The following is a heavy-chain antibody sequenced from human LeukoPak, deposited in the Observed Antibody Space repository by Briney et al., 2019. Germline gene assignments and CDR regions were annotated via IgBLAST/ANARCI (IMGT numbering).Heavy chain of an antibody. Sequence: GRSLRLSCAASGFTFDDYAMHWVRQAPGKGLEWVSGISWNSGSIGYADSVKGRFTISRDNAKNSLYLQMNSLRAEDTAVYYCARPLRRGYSSGSDYWGQGTLVTVSS. J-gene: IGHJ4*02. CDR2: ISWNSGSI. CDR3: ARPLRRGYSSGSDY. D-gene: IGHD5-18*01. CDR1: GFTFDDYA. V-gene: IGHV3-9*01.